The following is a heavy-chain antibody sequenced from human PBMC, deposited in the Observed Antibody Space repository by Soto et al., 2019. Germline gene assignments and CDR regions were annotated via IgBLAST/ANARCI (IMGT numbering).Heavy chain of an antibody. CDR1: GFTFGSYA. D-gene: IGHD6-13*01. V-gene: IGHV3-23*01. CDR2: ISGSGGTA. CDR3: AKGSSSWYFFDY. J-gene: IGHJ4*02. Sequence: PGGSLRLSCAASGFTFGSYAMGWVRKAPGKGLEWVSAISGSGGTAYYADSVKGRFTISRDNSKNTLYLQMNSLRAEDTAVYYCAKGSSSWYFFDYWGQGTLVTVSS.